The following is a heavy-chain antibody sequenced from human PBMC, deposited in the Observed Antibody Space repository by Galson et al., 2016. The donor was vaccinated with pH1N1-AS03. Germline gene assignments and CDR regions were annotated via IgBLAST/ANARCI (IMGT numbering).Heavy chain of an antibody. CDR2: INPIFGTT. CDR3: AKDLQRRWNPRSDDNGFDM. Sequence: QSGAEVKKPGESLKISCKASRGTFSSYAITWVRQAPGQGLEWVGGINPIFGTTNYAQKFQGRVTITADESTNTAYMELASLRSEDTAVYYCAKDLQRRWNPRSDDNGFDMWGQGTMVTVSS. D-gene: IGHD1-1*01. V-gene: IGHV1-69*01. J-gene: IGHJ3*02. CDR1: RGTFSSYA.